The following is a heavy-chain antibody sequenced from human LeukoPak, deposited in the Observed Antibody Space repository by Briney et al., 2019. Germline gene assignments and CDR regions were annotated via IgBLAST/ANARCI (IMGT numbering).Heavy chain of an antibody. CDR1: GFTFDDYA. V-gene: IGHV3-9*01. Sequence: PGGSLRLSCAASGFTFDDYAMHWVRQAPGKGLEWVSGISWNSGSIGYADSVKGRFTISRDNAKNSLYLQMNSLRAEDTALYYCAKAATIFLADDFDIWGQGTMVTVSS. D-gene: IGHD3-3*01. CDR3: AKAATIFLADDFDI. CDR2: ISWNSGSI. J-gene: IGHJ3*02.